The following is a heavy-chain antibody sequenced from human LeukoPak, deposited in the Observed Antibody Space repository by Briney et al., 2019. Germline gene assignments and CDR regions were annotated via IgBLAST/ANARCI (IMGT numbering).Heavy chain of an antibody. J-gene: IGHJ5*02. V-gene: IGHV3-30*03. CDR1: GFTFSNYG. D-gene: IGHD1-20*01. Sequence: PGRSLRLSCAASGFTFSNYGMHWVRQAPGKGLEWVAVISYDGSNKYYADSVKGRFTISRDNAKNSLYLQMNSLRAEDTAVYYCARYNRITGTPTEFDPWGQGTLVTVSS. CDR2: ISYDGSNK. CDR3: ARYNRITGTPTEFDP.